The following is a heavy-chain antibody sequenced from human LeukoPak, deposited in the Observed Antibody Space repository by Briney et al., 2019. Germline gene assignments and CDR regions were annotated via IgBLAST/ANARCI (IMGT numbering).Heavy chain of an antibody. Sequence: GGSLRLSCAASGFTFSDYYMSWIRQAPGKGLEWVSYISSSGSTTYYADSVKGRFTISRDNAKNSLYLQMNSLRAEDTAVYYCARESYCDSSGYYYDYWGQGTLVTVSS. V-gene: IGHV3-11*01. D-gene: IGHD3-22*01. CDR1: GFTFSDYY. CDR3: ARESYCDSSGYYYDY. CDR2: ISSSGSTT. J-gene: IGHJ4*02.